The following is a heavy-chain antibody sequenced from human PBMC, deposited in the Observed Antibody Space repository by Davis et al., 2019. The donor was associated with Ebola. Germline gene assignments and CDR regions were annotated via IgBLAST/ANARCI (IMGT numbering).Heavy chain of an antibody. Sequence: GESLKISCAASGFTFSGSAMHWVRRASGKGLEWVGRIRSKANSYATAYAASVKGRFTISRDDSKNTAYLQMNSLKTEDTAVYYCTTPPAARGNYYYYGMDVWGQGTTVTVSS. CDR1: GFTFSGSA. J-gene: IGHJ6*02. V-gene: IGHV3-73*01. D-gene: IGHD2-2*01. CDR2: IRSKANSYAT. CDR3: TTPPAARGNYYYYGMDV.